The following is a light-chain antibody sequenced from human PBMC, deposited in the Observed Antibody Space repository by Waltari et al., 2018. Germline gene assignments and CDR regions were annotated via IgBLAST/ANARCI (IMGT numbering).Light chain of an antibody. Sequence: DIVMTQSPDSLAVSLGERATSSCKSSQSLLYSLNNKNYLAWYQQKPGQPPKLLISWASTRKSGVPYRFSGSGSGTDFTLIVSSLQAEDVAVYYCQQYYSTPPTFGQGTRVEIK. CDR1: QSLLYSLNNKNY. J-gene: IGKJ1*01. CDR2: WAS. CDR3: QQYYSTPPT. V-gene: IGKV4-1*01.